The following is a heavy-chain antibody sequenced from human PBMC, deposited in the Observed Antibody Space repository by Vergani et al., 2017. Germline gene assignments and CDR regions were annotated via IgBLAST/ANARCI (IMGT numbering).Heavy chain of an antibody. CDR1: GFTLSSSD. V-gene: IGHV3-13*01. J-gene: IGHJ2*01. CDR3: ARRCSSTACSGDWYFDL. CDR2: IGPAGDT. Sequence: EVQLVESGGGLVQPGGSLRLSCAASGFTLSSSDMHWVRHPTGERVPLFSAIGPAGDTDYPDSVKGRFTISRENAKNSLYLQMNTLRAGDTAMYYCARRCSSTACSGDWYFDLWGRGTLVTVSS. D-gene: IGHD2-2*01.